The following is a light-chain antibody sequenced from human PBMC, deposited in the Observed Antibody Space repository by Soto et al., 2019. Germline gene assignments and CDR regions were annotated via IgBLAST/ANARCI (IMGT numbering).Light chain of an antibody. CDR3: QEYSNWPPMYT. J-gene: IGKJ2*01. Sequence: EIVMTQSPAILSVSPGETVILSCRASQSVSRNLAWYQHKPGQAPRLLISAASARATDIPARFSGSGSGTEFTLTISSLQSEDVAVYYCQEYSNWPPMYTFGQGTKLDIK. V-gene: IGKV3-15*01. CDR2: AAS. CDR1: QSVSRN.